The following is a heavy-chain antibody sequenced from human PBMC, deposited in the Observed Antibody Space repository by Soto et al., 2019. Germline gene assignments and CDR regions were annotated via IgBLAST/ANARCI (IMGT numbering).Heavy chain of an antibody. Sequence: EAQLVESGGGLVQPGGSLRLSCAASGFTFSNYEMHWVRQAPGKGLEYVSGISDNGAHTDYAKSVKGRFTISRDNSENTLYLQMGSLRAEDMALYYCARRGYGSGWPNVYMDVWGKGTTVTVSS. CDR1: GFTFSNYE. V-gene: IGHV3-64*01. J-gene: IGHJ6*03. D-gene: IGHD6-25*01. CDR3: ARRGYGSGWPNVYMDV. CDR2: ISDNGAHT.